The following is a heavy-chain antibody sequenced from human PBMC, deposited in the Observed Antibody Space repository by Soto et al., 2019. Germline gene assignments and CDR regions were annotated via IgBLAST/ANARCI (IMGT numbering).Heavy chain of an antibody. D-gene: IGHD6-19*01. CDR2: ISSSSSYI. V-gene: IGHV3-11*06. CDR1: GFTFSDYY. CDR3: ARDRSSGWEDAFDI. Sequence: QVQLVESGGGLVKPGGSLRLSCAASGFTFSDYYMSWIRQAPGKGLEWVSYISSSSSYIYYADSVKGRFTISRDNAKNSLYLQMNSLRAEDTAVYYCARDRSSGWEDAFDIWGQGTMVTVSS. J-gene: IGHJ3*02.